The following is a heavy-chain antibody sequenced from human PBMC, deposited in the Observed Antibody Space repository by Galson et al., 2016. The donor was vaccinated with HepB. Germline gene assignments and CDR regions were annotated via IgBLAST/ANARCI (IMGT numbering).Heavy chain of an antibody. D-gene: IGHD2-15*01. CDR3: GRDKSSWNLGKFYYYGLDV. J-gene: IGHJ6*02. CDR2: ISYDGTDK. Sequence: SLRLSCAASGFTFNTYAMHWVRQAPGKGLEWVALISYDGTDKYYADSVKGRFTISRDNSNNTMYVQMNSLRADDTAVYYCGRDKSSWNLGKFYYYGLDVWGHGTRVTVSS. V-gene: IGHV3-30*04. CDR1: GFTFNTYA.